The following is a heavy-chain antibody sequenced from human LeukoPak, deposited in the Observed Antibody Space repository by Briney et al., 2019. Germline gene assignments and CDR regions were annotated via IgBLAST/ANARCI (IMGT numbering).Heavy chain of an antibody. Sequence: ASVKVSCKASGYTFTGHYIHWFRQAPGQGLEWMGWINPNSGGTNYAQKFQGRVAMTRDTSITTVYMELSSLRSDDTAVYYCARGPPSGPYYFDYWGQGTLVTVSS. CDR2: INPNSGGT. CDR3: ARGPPSGPYYFDY. D-gene: IGHD3-3*01. J-gene: IGHJ4*02. CDR1: GYTFTGHY. V-gene: IGHV1-2*02.